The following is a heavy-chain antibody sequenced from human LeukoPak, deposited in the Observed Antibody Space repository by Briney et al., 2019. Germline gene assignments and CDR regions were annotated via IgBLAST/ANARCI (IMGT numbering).Heavy chain of an antibody. J-gene: IGHJ4*02. CDR1: GYTFTNYY. Sequence: ASVKVSCXASGYTFTNYYMHWVRRAPGQGLEWMGIINPSGGSTSYAQKFQGRVTMTRDTSTTTVYMELSSLRSEDTAVYYCAKTGGSSWYDYWGQGTLVTVSS. D-gene: IGHD6-13*01. V-gene: IGHV1-46*03. CDR2: INPSGGST. CDR3: AKTGGSSWYDY.